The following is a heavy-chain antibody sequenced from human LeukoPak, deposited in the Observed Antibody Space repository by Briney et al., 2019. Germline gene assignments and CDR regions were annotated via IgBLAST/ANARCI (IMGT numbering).Heavy chain of an antibody. CDR2: ISSSSSYI. Sequence: GGSLRLSCAASGFTFCSYSMNWVRQAPGKGLEWVSSISSSSSYIYYADSVKGRFTISRDNAKSSLFLQMNSLRDEDTAVYYCARDRGVGAFDAFDIWGHGTMVTVSS. D-gene: IGHD1-26*01. CDR1: GFTFCSYS. V-gene: IGHV3-21*01. CDR3: ARDRGVGAFDAFDI. J-gene: IGHJ3*02.